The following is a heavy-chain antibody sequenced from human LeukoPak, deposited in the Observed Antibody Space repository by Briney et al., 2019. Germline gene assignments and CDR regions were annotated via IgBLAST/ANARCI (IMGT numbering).Heavy chain of an antibody. J-gene: IGHJ4*02. CDR1: GGSISSSNW. CDR3: ARVVDTAMVGSFDY. D-gene: IGHD5-18*01. Sequence: SGTLSLTCAVSGGSISSSNWWSWVRQPPGKGLEWIGEIYHSGSTNYNPSLKSRVTISVGTSKNQFSLKLSSVTAADTAVYYCARVVDTAMVGSFDYWGQGTLVTVSS. CDR2: IYHSGST. V-gene: IGHV4-4*02.